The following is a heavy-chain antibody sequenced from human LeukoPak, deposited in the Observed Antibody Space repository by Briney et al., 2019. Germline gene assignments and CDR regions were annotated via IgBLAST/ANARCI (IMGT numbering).Heavy chain of an antibody. D-gene: IGHD4-11*01. CDR2: IWSDGTNQ. J-gene: IGHJ4*02. V-gene: IGHV3-33*06. Sequence: GKSLTLSCVASQFRFPFSHYGMHWVRQAPGRGLEWVAVIWSDGTNQYYADSVRGRFTISRDNSQNTVYLQMNSLRVEDTAVYFCAEDAQRGFDYSNSLEYWGQGTLVTVSS. CDR1: QFRFPFSHYG. CDR3: AEDAQRGFDYSNSLEY.